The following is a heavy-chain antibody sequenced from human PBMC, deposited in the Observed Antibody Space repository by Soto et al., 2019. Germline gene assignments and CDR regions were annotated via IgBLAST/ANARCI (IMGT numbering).Heavy chain of an antibody. CDR1: GFSFSSYW. CDR3: ARVAYGNGWIFDY. CDR2: IKQDGSEK. Sequence: GGSLRLSCAASGFSFSSYWMSWVRQASGKGLEWVANIKQDGSEKYYVDSVKGRFTLSRDNAKNSLQLQMSSLRDEDTAIYFCARVAYGNGWIFDYWGQGTLVTVSS. D-gene: IGHD6-19*01. J-gene: IGHJ4*01. V-gene: IGHV3-7*01.